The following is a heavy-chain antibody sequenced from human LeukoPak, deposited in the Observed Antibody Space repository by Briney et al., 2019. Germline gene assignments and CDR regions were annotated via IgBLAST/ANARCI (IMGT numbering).Heavy chain of an antibody. CDR3: ARGPSRYYGSGSYFGMDV. Sequence: SETLSLTCAVSGGSISSGGYSWSWIRQPPGKGLEWIGYIYHSGSTYYNPSLKSRVTISVDRSKSQFSLKLSSVTAADTAVYYCARGPSRYYGSGSYFGMDVWGKGTTVTVSS. CDR1: GGSISSGGYS. V-gene: IGHV4-30-2*01. D-gene: IGHD3-10*01. J-gene: IGHJ6*04. CDR2: IYHSGST.